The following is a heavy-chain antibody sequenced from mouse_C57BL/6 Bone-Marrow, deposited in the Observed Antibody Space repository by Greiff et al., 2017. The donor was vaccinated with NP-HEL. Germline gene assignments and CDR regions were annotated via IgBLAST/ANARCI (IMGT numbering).Heavy chain of an antibody. CDR2: IDPENGDT. V-gene: IGHV14-4*01. D-gene: IGHD2-3*01. Sequence: EVKLMESGAELVRPGASVKLSCTASGFNIKDDYMHWVKQRPEQGLEWIGWIDPENGDTEYASKFQGKATITADTSSNTAYLQLSSLTSEDTAVYYCTTFYVAYWGQGTLVTVSA. CDR3: TTFYVAY. CDR1: GFNIKDDY. J-gene: IGHJ3*01.